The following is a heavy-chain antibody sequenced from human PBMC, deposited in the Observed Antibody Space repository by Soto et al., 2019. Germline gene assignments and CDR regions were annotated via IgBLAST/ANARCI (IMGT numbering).Heavy chain of an antibody. V-gene: IGHV4-39*07. J-gene: IGHJ4*02. D-gene: IGHD2-21*02. Sequence: SETLSLTCTVSGGSISSSSYYWGWIRQPPGKGLEWIGSIYYSGSTYYNPSLKSRVTISVDRSKNQFSLKLSSVTAADTAVYFCARHLPYCGGDCYSLDYWGQGTLVTVSS. CDR2: IYYSGST. CDR1: GGSISSSSYY. CDR3: ARHLPYCGGDCYSLDY.